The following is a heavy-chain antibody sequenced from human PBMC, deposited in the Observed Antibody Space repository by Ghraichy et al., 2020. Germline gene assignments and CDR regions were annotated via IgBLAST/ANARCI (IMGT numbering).Heavy chain of an antibody. CDR3: ARDAGVIVPQGYFDY. D-gene: IGHD3-16*02. J-gene: IGHJ4*02. V-gene: IGHV3-48*02. CDR2: ISSSSSTI. Sequence: GGSLRLSCAASGFTFSSYSMNRVRQAPGKGLEWVSYISSSSSTIYYADSVKGRFTISRDNAKNSLYLQMNSLRDEDTAVYYCARDAGVIVPQGYFDYWGQETLVTVSS. CDR1: GFTFSSYS.